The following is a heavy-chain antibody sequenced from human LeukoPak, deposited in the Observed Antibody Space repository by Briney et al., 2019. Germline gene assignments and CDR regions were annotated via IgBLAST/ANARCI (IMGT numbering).Heavy chain of an antibody. CDR1: GGSISSSSYY. V-gene: IGHV4-39*07. D-gene: IGHD3-3*01. Sequence: SETLSLTCTVSGGSISSSSYYWGWIRQPPGKGLEWIGSIYYSGSTYYNPSLKSRVTISVDTSKNQFSLKLSSVTAADTAVYYCARWGEWLTRLPDWGQGTLVTVSS. J-gene: IGHJ4*02. CDR3: ARWGEWLTRLPD. CDR2: IYYSGST.